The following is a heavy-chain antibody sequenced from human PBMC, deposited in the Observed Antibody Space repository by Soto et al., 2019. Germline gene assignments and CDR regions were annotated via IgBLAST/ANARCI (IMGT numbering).Heavy chain of an antibody. J-gene: IGHJ6*02. CDR1: GYTFTSYD. Sequence: ATVKVSCKASGYTFTSYDINWVRQATGQGLEWMGWMNPNSGNAGYAQKFQGRVTMTRNTSISTAYMELSSLRSEDTAVYYCARGRMVRGANYYYYYGMDVWGQGTTVTVSS. D-gene: IGHD3-10*01. CDR2: MNPNSGNA. V-gene: IGHV1-8*01. CDR3: ARGRMVRGANYYYYYGMDV.